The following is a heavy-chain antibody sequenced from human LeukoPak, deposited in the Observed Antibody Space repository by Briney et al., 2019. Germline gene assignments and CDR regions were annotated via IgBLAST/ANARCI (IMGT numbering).Heavy chain of an antibody. J-gene: IGHJ4*02. V-gene: IGHV3-7*01. CDR1: GFTFSSYW. Sequence: GGSLRLSCAASGFTFSSYWMSWVRQAPGKGLEWVANIKQDGSEKYYVDSVKGRFTISRDNAKNSLYLQMNSLRAEDTAVYYCARDSFTYSYDSSGDCWGQGTLVTVSS. CDR3: ARDSFTYSYDSSGDC. CDR2: IKQDGSEK. D-gene: IGHD3-22*01.